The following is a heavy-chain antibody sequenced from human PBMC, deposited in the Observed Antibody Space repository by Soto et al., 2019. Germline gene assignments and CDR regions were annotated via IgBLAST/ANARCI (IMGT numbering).Heavy chain of an antibody. CDR3: TPSDIVVVVAAYGDQSIDY. CDR2: IRSKAYGGTT. V-gene: IGHV3-49*03. D-gene: IGHD2-15*01. J-gene: IGHJ4*02. Sequence: GSLRLSCTAYGFTFGDYAMSWFRQAPGKGLEWVGFIRSKAYGGTTEYAASVKGRFTISRDDSKSIAYLQMNSLKTEDTAVYYCTPSDIVVVVAAYGDQSIDYWGQGTLVTVSS. CDR1: GFTFGDYA.